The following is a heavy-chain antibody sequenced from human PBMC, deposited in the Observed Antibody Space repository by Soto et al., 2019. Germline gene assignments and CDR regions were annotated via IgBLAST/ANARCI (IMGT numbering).Heavy chain of an antibody. CDR3: ARGIVVVPYYYYMDV. Sequence: PSETLSLTCAVSSGSISSSNWWSWVRQPPGKGLEWIGEIYHSGSTNYNPSLKSRVTISVDKSKNQFSLKLSSVTAADTAVYYCARGIVVVPYYYYMDVWGKGTTVTVSS. J-gene: IGHJ6*03. CDR2: IYHSGST. V-gene: IGHV4-4*02. CDR1: SGSISSSNW. D-gene: IGHD2-2*01.